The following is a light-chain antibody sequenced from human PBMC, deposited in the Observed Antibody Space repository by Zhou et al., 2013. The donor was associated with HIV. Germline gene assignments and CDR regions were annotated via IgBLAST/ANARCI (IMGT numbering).Light chain of an antibody. Sequence: DIQMTQSPSSLSASVGDRVTISCRASQSIDNYLNWYQQRPGKAPELLIYAASTLQSGVPSRFSGSGSGTDFTLTISCLQSEDFATYYCQQYYSFPVTFGPGTKVDIK. CDR2: AAS. CDR3: QQYYSFPVT. CDR1: QSIDNY. J-gene: IGKJ3*01. V-gene: IGKV1-39*01.